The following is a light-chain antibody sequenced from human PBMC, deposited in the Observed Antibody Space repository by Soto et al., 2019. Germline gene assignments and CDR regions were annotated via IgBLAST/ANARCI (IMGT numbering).Light chain of an antibody. J-gene: IGLJ1*01. CDR1: TSDVGSYDL. Sequence: QSVLTQPAFVSGSPGQSITISCTGTTSDVGSYDLVSWYQQHPGKAPKIMIYEVSKRPSGDSNRFSGSKSGNTASLTISGLQAEDEADYYCCSYAGGRSPYVFGTGTKLTVL. CDR2: EVS. CDR3: CSYAGGRSPYV. V-gene: IGLV2-23*02.